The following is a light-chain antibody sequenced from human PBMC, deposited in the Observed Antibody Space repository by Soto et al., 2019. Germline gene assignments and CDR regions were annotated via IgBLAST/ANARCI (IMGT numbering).Light chain of an antibody. Sequence: EIVLTQSPGTLSLSPGERATLSCRASQSFSSSYLAWYQQKPGQAPRLLIYGSSSRATGIPDRFSGSGSGTDFTLTISRLEPEDFAVYYCQHYTSSPPGFTLGPGTKVDIK. CDR1: QSFSSSY. CDR2: GSS. J-gene: IGKJ3*01. V-gene: IGKV3-20*01. CDR3: QHYTSSPPGFT.